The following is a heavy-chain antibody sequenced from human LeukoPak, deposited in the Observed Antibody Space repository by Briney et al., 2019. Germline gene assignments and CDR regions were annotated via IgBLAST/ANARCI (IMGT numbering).Heavy chain of an antibody. J-gene: IGHJ6*03. Sequence: ASVKVSCKASGGTFSSYAISWVRQAPGQGLEWMGGIIPIFGTANYAQKFQGRVTITTDESTSTAYMELSSLRSEDTAVYYCARGGYCSSTSCYLEDYYYMDVWGKGTTVTVSS. D-gene: IGHD2-2*01. CDR3: ARGGYCSSTSCYLEDYYYMDV. CDR2: IIPIFGTA. V-gene: IGHV1-69*05. CDR1: GGTFSSYA.